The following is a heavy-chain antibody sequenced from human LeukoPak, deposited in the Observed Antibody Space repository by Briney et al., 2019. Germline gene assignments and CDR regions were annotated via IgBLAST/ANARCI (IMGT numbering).Heavy chain of an antibody. CDR1: GGTFSSYA. Sequence: SVKVSCKASGGTFSSYAISWVRQAPGQGLEWMGGIIPIFGTANYAQKFQGRVTITADKSTSTAYMELSSLRSEDTAVYYCARDTNRFSITGTFYYWGQGTLVTVSS. D-gene: IGHD1-20*01. V-gene: IGHV1-69*06. J-gene: IGHJ4*02. CDR3: ARDTNRFSITGTFYY. CDR2: IIPIFGTA.